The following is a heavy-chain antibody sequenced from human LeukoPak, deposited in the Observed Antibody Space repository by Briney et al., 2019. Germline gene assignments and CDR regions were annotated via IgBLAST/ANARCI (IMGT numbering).Heavy chain of an antibody. V-gene: IGHV4-59*01. CDR3: ARSVDGYCRGGSCYYYSYYMDV. D-gene: IGHD2-15*01. CDR1: GGSISSYY. Sequence: SETLSLTCTVSGGSISSYYWSWIRQPPGKGLEWIGYIYHSGSTNYNPSLKSRVTISVDTSKNQFSLKLSSVTAADTAVYYCARSVDGYCRGGSCYYYSYYMDVWGKGTTVTVSS. J-gene: IGHJ6*03. CDR2: IYHSGST.